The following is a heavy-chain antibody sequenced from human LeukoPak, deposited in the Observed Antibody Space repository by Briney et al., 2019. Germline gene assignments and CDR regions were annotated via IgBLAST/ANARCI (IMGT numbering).Heavy chain of an antibody. V-gene: IGHV1-2*02. Sequence: GASVKVSCKASGYTFTGYYMHWVRQAPGQGLEWMGWINPNSGGTNYAQKFQGRVTMTRDTSISTAYMELSRLRSDDTAVYYCASFYYDSSGYYSWTDYWGQGTLVTVSS. CDR3: ASFYYDSSGYYSWTDY. CDR1: GYTFTGYY. D-gene: IGHD3-22*01. J-gene: IGHJ4*02. CDR2: INPNSGGT.